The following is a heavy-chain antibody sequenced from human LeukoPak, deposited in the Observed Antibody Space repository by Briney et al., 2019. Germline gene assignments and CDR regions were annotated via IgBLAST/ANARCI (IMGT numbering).Heavy chain of an antibody. V-gene: IGHV6-1*01. CDR3: ARGGSGSYSYTNWFDP. J-gene: IGHJ5*02. CDR2: TYYRSKWYN. D-gene: IGHD1-26*01. CDR1: GDSVSSNSAA. Sequence: SQTLSLTCAISGDSVSSNSAAWNWIRQSPSRGLEWLERTYYRSKWYNDYAVSVKSRITINPDTSKNQSSLQLNSVTPEDTAVYYCARGGSGSYSYTNWFDPWGQGTLVTVSS.